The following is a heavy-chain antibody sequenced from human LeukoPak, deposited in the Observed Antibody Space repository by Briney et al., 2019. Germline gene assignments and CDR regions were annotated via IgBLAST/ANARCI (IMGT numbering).Heavy chain of an antibody. Sequence: ASVKVSCKASGGTFSSYAISWVRQAPGQGLDGRGRIIPILGIANYAQKFQGRVTITADKSTSTAYMELSSLRSEDTAVYYCARSRRTLYYYGMDVWGQGTTVTVSS. CDR1: GGTFSSYA. CDR2: IIPILGIA. CDR3: ARSRRTLYYYGMDV. V-gene: IGHV1-69*04. J-gene: IGHJ6*02. D-gene: IGHD1-14*01.